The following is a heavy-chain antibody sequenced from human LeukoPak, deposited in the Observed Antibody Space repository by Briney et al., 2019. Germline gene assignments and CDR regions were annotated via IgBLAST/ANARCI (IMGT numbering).Heavy chain of an antibody. CDR1: GGSISGYY. CDR2: IYYSGST. J-gene: IGHJ5*02. Sequence: PSETLSLTCTVSGGSISGYYWSWIRQPPGKGLEWIGYIYYSGSTNYNPSLKSRVTISVDTSKNQFSLKLSSVTAADTAVYYCARGLFGVGATRFNWFDPWGQGTLVTVSS. V-gene: IGHV4-59*08. D-gene: IGHD1-26*01. CDR3: ARGLFGVGATRFNWFDP.